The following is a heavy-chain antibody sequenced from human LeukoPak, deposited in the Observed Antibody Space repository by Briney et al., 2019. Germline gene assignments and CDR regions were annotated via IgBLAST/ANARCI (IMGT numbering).Heavy chain of an antibody. V-gene: IGHV3-23*01. D-gene: IGHD2-2*01. CDR2: ISGSGGST. J-gene: IGHJ4*02. CDR1: GFTFSSYA. CDR3: AKAACSSTSCYGD. Sequence: PGGSLRPSCAASGFTFSSYAMSWVRQAPGKGLEWVSAISGSGGSTYYADSVKGRFTISRDNSKNTLYLQMNSLRAEDTAVYYRAKAACSSTSCYGDWGQGTLVTVSS.